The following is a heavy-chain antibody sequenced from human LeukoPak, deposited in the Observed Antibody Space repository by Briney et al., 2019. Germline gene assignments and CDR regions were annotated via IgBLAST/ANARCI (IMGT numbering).Heavy chain of an antibody. J-gene: IGHJ4*02. Sequence: GGSLRLSCAASGFTFSSYWMSWVRQAPGKGLEWVANIKQDGSEKYYVDSVKGRFTISRDNAKNSLYLQMNSLRAEDTAVYYCARDKDAADQVFDYWGQGTLVTVSS. CDR1: GFTFSSYW. CDR3: ARDKDAADQVFDY. CDR2: IKQDGSEK. D-gene: IGHD5-18*01. V-gene: IGHV3-7*01.